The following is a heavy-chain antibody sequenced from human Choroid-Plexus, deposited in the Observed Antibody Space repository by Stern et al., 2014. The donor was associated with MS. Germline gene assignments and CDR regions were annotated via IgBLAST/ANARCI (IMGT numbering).Heavy chain of an antibody. J-gene: IGHJ4*02. Sequence: QITLKESGPTLVKPTQTLTLTCTFSGFSLRTDGVGVGWIRQPPGKALEWLALIYWDDDMRYSPSLNNRLTITQDTSKSQVVLTMINMDPVDTATYYCARRVPSMVRGVTFFDYWGQGTLVTVSS. CDR1: GFSLRTDGVG. V-gene: IGHV2-5*02. CDR2: IYWDDDM. CDR3: ARRVPSMVRGVTFFDY. D-gene: IGHD3-10*01.